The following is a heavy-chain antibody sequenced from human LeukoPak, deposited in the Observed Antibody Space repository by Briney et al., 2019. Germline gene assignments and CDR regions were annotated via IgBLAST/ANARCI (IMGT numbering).Heavy chain of an antibody. Sequence: SVKVSCKASGGTFSSYATSWVRQAPGQGLEWMGGIIPIFGTANYAQKFQGRVTITADESTSTAYMELSSLRSEDTAVYYCARDPYCGGDCYSEIDAFDIWGQGTMVTVSS. J-gene: IGHJ3*02. CDR2: IIPIFGTA. CDR1: GGTFSSYA. CDR3: ARDPYCGGDCYSEIDAFDI. V-gene: IGHV1-69*13. D-gene: IGHD2-21*02.